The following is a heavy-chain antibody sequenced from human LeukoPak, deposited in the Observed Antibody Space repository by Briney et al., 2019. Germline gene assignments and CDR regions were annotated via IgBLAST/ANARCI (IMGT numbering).Heavy chain of an antibody. CDR1: GFTFSSNA. Sequence: GGSLRLSCAASGFTFSSNAMSWVRQAPRKGLEWVSAISSSGGSTHYAASVKGRFTISRDKTKNTLYLQMNSLRAEDTAVYYCAKSSYYDASGYYREYYFDYWGQGTLVTVSS. CDR3: AKSSYYDASGYYREYYFDY. J-gene: IGHJ4*02. V-gene: IGHV3-23*01. D-gene: IGHD3-22*01. CDR2: ISSSGGST.